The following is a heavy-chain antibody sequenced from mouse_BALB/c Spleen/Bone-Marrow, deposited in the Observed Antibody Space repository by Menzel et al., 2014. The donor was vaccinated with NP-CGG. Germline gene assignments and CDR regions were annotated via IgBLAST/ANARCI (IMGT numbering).Heavy chain of an antibody. D-gene: IGHD1-1*02. Sequence: QVQLQQSGPELVRAGVSVKISCKGSGYTFTEYVMHWVRQSHAKSLEWIGVISTYSGKTNYNYKFKGKATMTVDKSSSTAYMELARLTSEDSAIYYCASAFGNAIDYWGQGTSVTVSS. CDR1: GYTFTEYV. CDR3: ASAFGNAIDY. V-gene: IGHV1-67*01. J-gene: IGHJ4*01. CDR2: ISTYSGKT.